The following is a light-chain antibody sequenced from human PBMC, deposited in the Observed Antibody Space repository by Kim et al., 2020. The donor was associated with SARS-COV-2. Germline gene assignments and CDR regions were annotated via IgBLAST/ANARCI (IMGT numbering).Light chain of an antibody. Sequence: SYELTQPPSVSVAPGETATITCEGNNIGSKDVNWYQQMPGQAPRLVIYYDTDRPSGIPERFSGSKFGDAATLTISGVVAGDEADYFCQVWYSSSDLRVFGGGTKVTVL. CDR1: NIGSKD. J-gene: IGLJ3*02. V-gene: IGLV3-21*04. CDR2: YDT. CDR3: QVWYSSSDLRV.